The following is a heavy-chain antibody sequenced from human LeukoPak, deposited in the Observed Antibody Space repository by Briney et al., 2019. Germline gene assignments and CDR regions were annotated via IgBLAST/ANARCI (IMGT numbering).Heavy chain of an antibody. CDR2: IYYSGST. CDR3: ARRQDYGGSDY. Sequence: SETLSLTCTVSGGSISSYYWSWIRQLPGKGLEWIGYIYYSGSTNYNPSLKSRVTISVDTSKNQFSLKLSSVTAADTAVYYCARRQDYGGSDYWGQGTLVTVSS. J-gene: IGHJ4*02. D-gene: IGHD4-23*01. V-gene: IGHV4-59*01. CDR1: GGSISSYY.